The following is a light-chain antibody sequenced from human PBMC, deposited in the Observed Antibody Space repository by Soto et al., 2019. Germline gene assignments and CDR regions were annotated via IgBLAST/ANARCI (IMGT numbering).Light chain of an antibody. CDR3: QKYSTLPYT. V-gene: IGKV3-20*01. J-gene: IGKJ2*01. CDR1: QTVTNSF. CDR2: GIS. Sequence: ENVLTQSPGTLSLSPGERATLSCRASQTVTNSFFAWYQQKPGQPPRLLIHGISSRATGIPDRFSGSGSGTDFTLTISRLEPEDFVVYYCQKYSTLPYTFGRGTKLEV.